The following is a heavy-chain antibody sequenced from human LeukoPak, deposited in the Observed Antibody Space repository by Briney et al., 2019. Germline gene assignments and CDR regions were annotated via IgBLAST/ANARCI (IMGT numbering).Heavy chain of an antibody. CDR3: ARDLRFLEWLPRGGFDP. Sequence: PGGSLRLSCAASGFTFSSYSMNWVRQAPGKGLEWVSYISSSSSTIYYADSVKGRFTISRDNAKNSLYLQMNSLRAEDTAVYYCARDLRFLEWLPRGGFDPWGQGTLVTVSS. CDR1: GFTFSSYS. CDR2: ISSSSSTI. D-gene: IGHD3-3*01. J-gene: IGHJ5*02. V-gene: IGHV3-48*01.